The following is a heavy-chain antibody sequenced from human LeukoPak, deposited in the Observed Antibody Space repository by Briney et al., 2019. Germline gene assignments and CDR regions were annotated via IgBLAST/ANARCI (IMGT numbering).Heavy chain of an antibody. CDR3: ARGTPGSYFGY. D-gene: IGHD3-10*01. J-gene: IGHJ4*02. V-gene: IGHV1-2*04. CDR1: GYTFIAYY. CDR2: INPNSGGT. Sequence: ASVGVSCKASGYTFIAYYLHWVRQAPGQGLEWMGWINPNSGGTNYARKFKDWVTMTRDTSINTTYMELSSLKSDVTAVYYCARGTPGSYFGYWGQGTLVTVSS.